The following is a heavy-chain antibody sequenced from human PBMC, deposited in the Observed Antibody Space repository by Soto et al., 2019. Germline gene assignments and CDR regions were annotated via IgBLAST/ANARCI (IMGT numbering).Heavy chain of an antibody. D-gene: IGHD4-17*01. J-gene: IGHJ4*02. CDR2: INAGNGNT. Sequence: GASVKVSCKASGYTFTSYAMHWVRQAPGQRLEWMGWINAGNGNTKYSQKFQGRVTITRDTSASTAYMELSSLRSEDTAVYYCARDYGDYVDPTYLFEYWGQGTLVTVSS. V-gene: IGHV1-3*01. CDR1: GYTFTSYA. CDR3: ARDYGDYVDPTYLFEY.